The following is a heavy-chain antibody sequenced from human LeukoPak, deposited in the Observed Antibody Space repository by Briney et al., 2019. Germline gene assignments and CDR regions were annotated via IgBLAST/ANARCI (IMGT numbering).Heavy chain of an antibody. V-gene: IGHV4-39*07. D-gene: IGHD1-1*01. CDR1: GGSIYSSSYY. Sequence: PSETLSLTCTVSGGSIYSSSYYWGWIRQPPGKGLEWIGSIYYSGITYFNPSLKSRVTISVDTSKKQFSLNLSSVTAADTAVYYCATLTTTPDYWGQGTLVTVSS. CDR2: IYYSGIT. J-gene: IGHJ4*02. CDR3: ATLTTTPDY.